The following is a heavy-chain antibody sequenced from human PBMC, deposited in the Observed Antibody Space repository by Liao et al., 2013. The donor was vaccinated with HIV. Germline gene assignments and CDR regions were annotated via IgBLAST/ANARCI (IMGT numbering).Heavy chain of an antibody. Sequence: QVQLQESGPGLVKPLETLSLTCTVSGGSFSSGSYYWSWIRQPAGKGLEWIGRIHSSGTTNYKPSLKSRVAISRDTPKNQFSLRLSSVTAADTAMYYCARGETYGSSGYYYVDYFDYWGQGTLVTVSS. D-gene: IGHD3-22*01. CDR1: GGSFSSGSYY. CDR3: ARGETYGSSGYYYVDYFDY. V-gene: IGHV4-61*02. CDR2: IHSSGTT. J-gene: IGHJ4*02.